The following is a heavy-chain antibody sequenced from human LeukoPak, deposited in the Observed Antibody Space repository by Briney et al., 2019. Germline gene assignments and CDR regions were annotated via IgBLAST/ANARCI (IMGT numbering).Heavy chain of an antibody. V-gene: IGHV5-51*01. Sequence: GESLKISCKGSGYSFTSYWIGWVRQMPGKGLEWMGIIYPGDSDTRYSPSFQGQVTISADESISTAYLQWSSLKASDTAMYYCARLGSDYYDSSGSIDYWGQGTLVTVSS. J-gene: IGHJ4*02. D-gene: IGHD3-22*01. CDR3: ARLGSDYYDSSGSIDY. CDR1: GYSFTSYW. CDR2: IYPGDSDT.